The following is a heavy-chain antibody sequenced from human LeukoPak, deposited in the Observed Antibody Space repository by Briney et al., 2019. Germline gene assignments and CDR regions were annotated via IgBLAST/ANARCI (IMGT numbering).Heavy chain of an antibody. D-gene: IGHD1-14*01. Sequence: SETLSLTCAVYGGSFSGYYWSWIRQPPGKGLEWIGEINHSGSTNYNPSLKSRVTISEDTSKNQLSLKVSSVTAADTAVYYCVKDRGNHVTDYWGQGTLVTVSS. CDR1: GGSFSGYY. CDR3: VKDRGNHVTDY. CDR2: INHSGST. J-gene: IGHJ4*02. V-gene: IGHV4-34*01.